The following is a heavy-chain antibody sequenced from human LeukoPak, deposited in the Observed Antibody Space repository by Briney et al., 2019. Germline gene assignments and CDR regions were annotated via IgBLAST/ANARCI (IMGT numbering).Heavy chain of an antibody. V-gene: IGHV4-59*08. J-gene: IGHJ4*02. Sequence: PSETLSLTCTVSDGSITDNYWSWIRQPPGKALEYLGYIYYSGDTNVYPSLKSRVTISIDTSKNQFSLKLSSVTAADTAVYYCARLAFGSGSYYPDYWGQGTLVTVSS. CDR1: DGSITDNY. D-gene: IGHD3-10*01. CDR3: ARLAFGSGSYYPDY. CDR2: IYYSGDT.